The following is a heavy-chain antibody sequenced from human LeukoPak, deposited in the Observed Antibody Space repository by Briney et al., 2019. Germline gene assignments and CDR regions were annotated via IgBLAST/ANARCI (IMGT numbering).Heavy chain of an antibody. CDR1: GFTFSSYS. J-gene: IGHJ4*02. V-gene: IGHV3-21*01. D-gene: IGHD5-24*01. CDR2: ISSSSRYI. CDR3: ARGRGGYNWNY. Sequence: PGGSLRLSCAASGFTFSSYSMTWVRQAPGKGLEWVSSISSSSRYIYYADSVKGRFTISRDNAKNSLSLQMDSLRAEDTAVYYCARGRGGYNWNYWGQGTLVTVSS.